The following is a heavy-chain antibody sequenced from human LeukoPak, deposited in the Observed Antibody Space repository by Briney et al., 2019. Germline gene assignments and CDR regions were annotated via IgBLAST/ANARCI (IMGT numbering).Heavy chain of an antibody. Sequence: PGGSLRLSCTASGFTFSDHWMSWVRQAPGKGLEWVANIKLDGSEKYYVDSVKGRFTISRDNSKNTLYLQMNSLRAEDTAVYYCAKDPSSIVVVTAIGYGMDVWGQGTTVTVSS. CDR2: IKLDGSEK. V-gene: IGHV3-7*01. J-gene: IGHJ6*02. CDR3: AKDPSSIVVVTAIGYGMDV. CDR1: GFTFSDHW. D-gene: IGHD2-21*02.